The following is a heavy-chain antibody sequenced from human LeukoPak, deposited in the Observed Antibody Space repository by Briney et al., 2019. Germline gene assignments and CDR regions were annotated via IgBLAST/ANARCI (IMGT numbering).Heavy chain of an antibody. J-gene: IGHJ6*03. Sequence: GGSPTLSCAASGFTVSSNYMSWVRQAPGKGLEWVGRIKSKTDGGTTDYAAPVKGRFTISRDDSKNTLYLQTNSLKTEDTAVYYCTTDPSPLYYDNGYYYYYMDVWGKGTTVTVSS. V-gene: IGHV3-15*01. CDR2: IKSKTDGGTT. CDR3: TTDPSPLYYDNGYYYYYMDV. CDR1: GFTVSSNY. D-gene: IGHD3-22*01.